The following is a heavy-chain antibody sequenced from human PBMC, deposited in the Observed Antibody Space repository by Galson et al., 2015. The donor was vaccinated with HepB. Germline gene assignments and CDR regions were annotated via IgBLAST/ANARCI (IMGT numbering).Heavy chain of an antibody. Sequence: SVKVSCKASGSTFTGYYMHWVRQAPGQGLEWMGWINPNSGGTNYAQKFQGRVTMTRDTSISTAYMELSRLRSDDTAVYYCARVGSSPYRSWFDPWGQGTLVTVSS. CDR1: GSTFTGYY. CDR3: ARVGSSPYRSWFDP. J-gene: IGHJ5*02. CDR2: INPNSGGT. V-gene: IGHV1-2*02. D-gene: IGHD6-13*01.